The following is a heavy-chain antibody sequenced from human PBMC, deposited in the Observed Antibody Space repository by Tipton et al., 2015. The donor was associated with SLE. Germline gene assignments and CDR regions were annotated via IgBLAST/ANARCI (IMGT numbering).Heavy chain of an antibody. J-gene: IGHJ6*02. Sequence: SLRLSCAASGFTFSSYSMNWVRQAPGKGLEWVSSISSSSSYIYYADSVKGRFTISRDNAKNSLYLQMNSLRAEDTAVYYCAREGQQFGTGYCRDVWAQWTPVPVSS. CDR2: ISSSSSYI. V-gene: IGHV3-21*01. D-gene: IGHD3-16*01. CDR3: AREGQQFGTGYCRDV. CDR1: GFTFSSYS.